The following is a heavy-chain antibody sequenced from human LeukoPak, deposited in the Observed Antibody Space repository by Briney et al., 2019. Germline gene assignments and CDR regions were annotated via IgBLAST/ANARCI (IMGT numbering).Heavy chain of an antibody. CDR1: GGSISSHY. J-gene: IGHJ6*03. CDR2: IYYSGST. CDR3: ARDRDGFWRSGHYYYYMDV. D-gene: IGHD3-16*01. V-gene: IGHV4-59*11. Sequence: SETLSLTCTVSGGSISSHYWSWIRQPPGEGLEWIGYIYYSGSTNYNPSLKSRVTISVDTSKNQFSLKLSSVTAADTAVYYCARDRDGFWRSGHYYYYMDVWGKGTTVTVSS.